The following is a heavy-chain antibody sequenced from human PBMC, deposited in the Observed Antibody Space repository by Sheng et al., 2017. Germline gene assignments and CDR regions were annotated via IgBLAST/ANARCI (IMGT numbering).Heavy chain of an antibody. CDR3: ARGPNNVVVADA. V-gene: IGHV3-48*03. Sequence: EVQLVESGGGLVQPGGSLRLSCTASGFTFSSYEMNWVRQTPGKGLEFISYISNSADTKYYADSVKGRFTISRDSAKNSLYLQMNSLRAEDTAVYYCARGPNNVVVADA. D-gene: IGHD2-2*01. CDR1: GFTFSSYE. CDR2: ISNSADTK. J-gene: IGHJ3*01.